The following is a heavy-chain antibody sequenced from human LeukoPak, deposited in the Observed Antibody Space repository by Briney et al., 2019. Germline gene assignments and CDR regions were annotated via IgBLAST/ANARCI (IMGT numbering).Heavy chain of an antibody. CDR1: GFTFSSYE. Sequence: GGSLRLSCAASGFTFSSYEMNWVRQAPGKGLEWVSYISSGSTIYYADSVKGRFTISRDNAKNSLYLQMNSLRAEDTAVYYCARDRDGYNFDYWGQGTLVTVSS. J-gene: IGHJ4*02. CDR2: ISSGSTI. CDR3: ARDRDGYNFDY. D-gene: IGHD5-24*01. V-gene: IGHV3-48*03.